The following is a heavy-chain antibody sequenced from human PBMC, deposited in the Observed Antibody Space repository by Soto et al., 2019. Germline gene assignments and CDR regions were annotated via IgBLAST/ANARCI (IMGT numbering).Heavy chain of an antibody. Sequence: EVQLLESGGGLVQPGGSLRLSCAASGFTFSSYAMSWVRQAPGKGLEWVSAISGSGGSTYYADSVKGRFTISRDNSKNTLYLQMNSLRAEDTAVYYCAKYYYDSSGYYSLFDYWGQGTLVTVSS. V-gene: IGHV3-23*01. CDR1: GFTFSSYA. J-gene: IGHJ4*02. CDR2: ISGSGGST. CDR3: AKYYYDSSGYYSLFDY. D-gene: IGHD3-22*01.